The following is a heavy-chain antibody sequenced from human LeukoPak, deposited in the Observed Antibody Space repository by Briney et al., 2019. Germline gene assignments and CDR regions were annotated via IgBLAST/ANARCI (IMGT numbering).Heavy chain of an antibody. D-gene: IGHD1-26*01. CDR1: GFTFSTYA. V-gene: IGHV3-23*01. CDR2: ISGGGGDS. J-gene: IGHJ4*02. CDR3: AKLIVGRYFDY. Sequence: GGSLRLSCAASGFTFSTYAMSWVRQAPGKGLEWVAGISGGGGDSYHADSVKGRFTISRDNSKNTLYLQMDSLRAEDTAVYYRAKLIVGRYFDYWGQGTLVTVSS.